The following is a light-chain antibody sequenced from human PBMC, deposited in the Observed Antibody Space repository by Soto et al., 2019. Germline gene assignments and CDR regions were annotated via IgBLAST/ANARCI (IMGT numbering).Light chain of an antibody. J-gene: IGKJ1*01. CDR1: QSISIW. CDR3: QQYNNYPWT. V-gene: IGKV1-5*03. Sequence: DIQMTQSPSTLSASVGDRVTITCRASQSISIWLAWYQQKPGKAPNLLSSKASSLESGVPSRFIGSGSGTEFTLTISTLQPDDFATYYCQQYNNYPWTFGQGTEVEIK. CDR2: KAS.